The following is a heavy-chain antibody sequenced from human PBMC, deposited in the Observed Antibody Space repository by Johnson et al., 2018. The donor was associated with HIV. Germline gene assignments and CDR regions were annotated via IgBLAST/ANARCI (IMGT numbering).Heavy chain of an antibody. V-gene: IGHV3-15*01. CDR3: TVRGVLVVATTYDAFDI. D-gene: IGHD1-26*01. CDR1: RFTFDDYV. J-gene: IGHJ3*02. Sequence: VQLVESGGGVVRPGGSLRLSCAASRFTFDDYVMSWVRQAPGKGLEWVGRIKSKTDGGTKDYAAPVKGRFTISRDDSKNTLYLQMNSLKTEDTAVYYCTVRGVLVVATTYDAFDIWGQGTMVTVSS. CDR2: IKSKTDGGTK.